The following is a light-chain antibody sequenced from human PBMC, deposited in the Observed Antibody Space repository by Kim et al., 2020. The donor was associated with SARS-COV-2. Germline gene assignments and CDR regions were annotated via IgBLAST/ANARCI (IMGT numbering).Light chain of an antibody. V-gene: IGLV6-57*03. CDR2: DDD. CDR3: HSYDSTNHVI. CDR1: RGSVDGYF. Sequence: KTLAIACTRSRGSVDGYFVQLFQQRPGSAPTTVIYDDDRSPSGVPARYSGSIDSSSNSASLTISGLKTEDEADYFCHSYDSTNHVIFGGGTQLTVL. J-gene: IGLJ2*01.